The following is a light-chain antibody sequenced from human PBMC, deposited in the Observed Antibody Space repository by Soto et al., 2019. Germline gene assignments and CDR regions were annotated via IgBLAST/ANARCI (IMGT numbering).Light chain of an antibody. CDR1: QSFRSSY. J-gene: IGKJ4*01. Sequence: EIVLTQSPGTLSLSPGERATLSCRASQSFRSSYLAWYQQKPGQAPRLLIYGASSRATGIPDRFSGSGSGNDFTLNISRLEPEDFAVYYCQQYGSSPLTFGGGTKVEIK. V-gene: IGKV3-20*01. CDR3: QQYGSSPLT. CDR2: GAS.